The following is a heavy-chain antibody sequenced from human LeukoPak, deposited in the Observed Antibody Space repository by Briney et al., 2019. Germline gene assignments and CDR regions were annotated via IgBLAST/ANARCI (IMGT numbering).Heavy chain of an antibody. CDR3: ARDQYLEQLGYYFDY. V-gene: IGHV1-2*07. J-gene: IGHJ4*02. CDR1: GYTFTGYF. D-gene: IGHD1/OR15-1a*01. CDR2: VNPNNGGT. Sequence: ASVKVSCKASGYTFTGYFIHWVRQAPGQGREGMGWVNPNNGGTNYAHNLQGRVPMTREPSYSTAYMQLTRLTSDDTAVYYCARDQYLEQLGYYFDYWGQGTLVTVSS.